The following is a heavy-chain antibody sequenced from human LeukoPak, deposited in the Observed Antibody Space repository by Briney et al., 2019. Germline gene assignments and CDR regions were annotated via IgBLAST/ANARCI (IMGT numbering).Heavy chain of an antibody. J-gene: IGHJ4*02. D-gene: IGHD2-21*02. Sequence: PGRSLRLSCAASGFTFSSYSMNWVRQAPGKGLEWVSSISSSSSYIYYADSVKGRFTISRDNAKNSLYLQMNSLRAEDTAVYYCAKTLWGLTLLSSDHWGQGTLVTVSS. CDR1: GFTFSSYS. CDR3: AKTLWGLTLLSSDH. CDR2: ISSSSSYI. V-gene: IGHV3-21*01.